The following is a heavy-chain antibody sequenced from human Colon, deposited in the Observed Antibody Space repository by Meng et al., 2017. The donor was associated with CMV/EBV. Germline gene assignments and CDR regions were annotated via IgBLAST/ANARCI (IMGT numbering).Heavy chain of an antibody. D-gene: IGHD3-10*01. Sequence: SVYTFTSFDINWVRPASGQGLEWMGWMNPSTGNTDYAQKFQGRVTMTRDTSTPTASLDLSSLSSDDTAVYYCALYYYGSGTSKFDYWGQGTLVTVSS. CDR3: ALYYYGSGTSKFDY. J-gene: IGHJ4*02. V-gene: IGHV1-8*01. CDR1: VYTFTSFD. CDR2: MNPSTGNT.